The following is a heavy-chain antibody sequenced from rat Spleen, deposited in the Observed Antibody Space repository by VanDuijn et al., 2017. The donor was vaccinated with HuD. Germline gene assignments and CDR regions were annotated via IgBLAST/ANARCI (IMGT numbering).Heavy chain of an antibody. V-gene: IGHV2-1*01. J-gene: IGHJ2*01. CDR3: ARTVTIAALFDY. CDR2: LWDDGST. CDR1: GFSLTSSG. D-gene: IGHD1-2*01. Sequence: QVQLKESGPGLVQPSQTLSLTCTVSGFSLTSSGVHWFRQPPGKGLEWLGGLWDDGSTDYNSALKSRLSISRDTSKSQVFLKMNSLQTEDTAMYFCARTVTIAALFDYWGQGVMVTVSS.